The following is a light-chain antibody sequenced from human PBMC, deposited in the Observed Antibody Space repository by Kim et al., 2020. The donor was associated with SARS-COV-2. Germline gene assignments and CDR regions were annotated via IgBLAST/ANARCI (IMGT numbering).Light chain of an antibody. CDR1: SSDVGAYNY. V-gene: IGLV2-14*04. Sequence: GRSISVSCTGTSSDVGAYNYVSWYQQHPGKVPKLLIYSVSQRPSGVSDRFSGSKSGNTASLTISGLQAEDEADYYCSSYTTSDTWVFGGGTQLTVL. J-gene: IGLJ3*02. CDR2: SVS. CDR3: SSYTTSDTWV.